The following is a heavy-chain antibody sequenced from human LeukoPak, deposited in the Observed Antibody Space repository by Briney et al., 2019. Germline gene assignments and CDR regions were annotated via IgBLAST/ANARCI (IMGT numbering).Heavy chain of an antibody. CDR3: ARDGGEGELGAFDI. D-gene: IGHD3-10*01. CDR1: GYTFRSYW. Sequence: GGSLRLSCAASGYTFRSYWMHWVRQAPGKGLMWVSRITSDGSSTTYADSVKGRFTLSRDNAKNTLYLQMNSLRAEDTVVYYCARDGGEGELGAFDIWGQGTMVTVSS. V-gene: IGHV3-74*01. J-gene: IGHJ3*02. CDR2: ITSDGSST.